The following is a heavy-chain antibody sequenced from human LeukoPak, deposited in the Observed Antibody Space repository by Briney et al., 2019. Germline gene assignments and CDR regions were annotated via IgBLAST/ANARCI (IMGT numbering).Heavy chain of an antibody. D-gene: IGHD2-2*01. CDR1: GYTFTSYG. J-gene: IGHJ5*02. CDR3: ARGSCSSTSCYFFSVWFDP. V-gene: IGHV1-18*01. CDR2: ISAYNGNT. Sequence: ASVKVSCKASGYTFTSYGISWVRQAPGQGLEWMGWISAYNGNTNYAQKLQGRVTMTRDTSTSTVYMELSSLRSEDTAVYYCARGSCSSTSCYFFSVWFDPWGQGTLVTVSS.